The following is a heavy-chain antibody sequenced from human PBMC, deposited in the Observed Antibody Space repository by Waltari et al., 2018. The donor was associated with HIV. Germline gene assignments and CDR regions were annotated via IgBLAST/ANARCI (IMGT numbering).Heavy chain of an antibody. D-gene: IGHD2-2*01. J-gene: IGHJ5*02. CDR3: ARIIVVPAAILFVGGWFDP. CDR1: GYSISSGYY. Sequence: QVQLQESGPGLVKPSETLSLTCTVSGYSISSGYYWGWIRQPPGKGLEWIGSIYHSGSTYYNPSLKSRVTISVDTSKNQFSLKLSSVTAADTAVYYCARIIVVPAAILFVGGWFDPWGQGTLVTVSS. V-gene: IGHV4-38-2*02. CDR2: IYHSGST.